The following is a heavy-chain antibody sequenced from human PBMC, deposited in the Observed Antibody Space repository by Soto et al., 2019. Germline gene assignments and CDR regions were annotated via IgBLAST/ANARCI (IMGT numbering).Heavy chain of an antibody. CDR1: GFTFSSYA. J-gene: IGHJ3*02. V-gene: IGHV3-30-3*01. CDR3: ARDQGYYDSSGYYFPDDAFDI. D-gene: IGHD3-22*01. Sequence: QVQLVESGGGVVQPGRSLRLSCAASGFTFSSYAMHWVRQAPGKGLEWVAVISYDGSNKYYADSVKGRFTISRDNSKNTLYLQMNSLRAEVTAVYYCARDQGYYDSSGYYFPDDAFDIWGQGTMVTVSS. CDR2: ISYDGSNK.